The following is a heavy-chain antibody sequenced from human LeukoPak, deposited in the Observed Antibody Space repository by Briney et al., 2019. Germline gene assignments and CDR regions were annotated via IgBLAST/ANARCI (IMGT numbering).Heavy chain of an antibody. Sequence: ASVKVSCKASGYTFTGYYMHWVRQAPGQGLEWMGWINPNSGGTNYAQKFQGRVTMTRDTSIRTAYMELSRLRSDDTAVYYCERWHNSGYCSSTSCCALVGAFDIWGQGTMVTVSS. J-gene: IGHJ3*02. D-gene: IGHD2-2*01. CDR2: INPNSGGT. V-gene: IGHV1-2*02. CDR3: ERWHNSGYCSSTSCCALVGAFDI. CDR1: GYTFTGYY.